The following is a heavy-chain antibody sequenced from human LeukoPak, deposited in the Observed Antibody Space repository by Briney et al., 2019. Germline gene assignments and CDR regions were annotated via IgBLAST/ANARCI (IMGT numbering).Heavy chain of an antibody. CDR1: GFAFETYW. J-gene: IGHJ4*02. Sequence: GGSLRLSCAASGFAFETYWMSWVRQAPGKGLEWVANIKQDGNVQYYVDSVKGRFTISRDNSKNTLYLQMNSLRAEDTAVYYCARDGGEEDIVVVPAAIQVYFDYWGQGTLVTVSS. V-gene: IGHV3-7*01. CDR2: IKQDGNVQ. D-gene: IGHD2-2*01. CDR3: ARDGGEEDIVVVPAAIQVYFDY.